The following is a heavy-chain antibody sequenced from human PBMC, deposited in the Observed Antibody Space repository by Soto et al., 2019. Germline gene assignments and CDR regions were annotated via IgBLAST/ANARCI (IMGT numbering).Heavy chain of an antibody. V-gene: IGHV4-59*01. CDR2: IYYTVNT. D-gene: IGHD3-3*01. CDR1: GGYISSYY. J-gene: IGHJ5*02. Sequence: PAETLCLPCTFSGGYISSYYWSWIRQPPGKGLEWIGYIYYTVNTNYNPSLKSRVTISVDTSKNQFSLNLSSVTAADTAVYYCARHSGYDFWSGSLNPWGQGTMVTVSS. CDR3: ARHSGYDFWSGSLNP.